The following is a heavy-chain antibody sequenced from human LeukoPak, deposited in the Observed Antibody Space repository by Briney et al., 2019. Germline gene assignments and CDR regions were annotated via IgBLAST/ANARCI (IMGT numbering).Heavy chain of an antibody. CDR3: ARSPRYSRLNRG. J-gene: IGHJ4*02. CDR1: GFTSSTFI. Sequence: VGTLRLSPATSGFTSSTFIINWGRQAPGKGLKWVSSISSSSSYIYYADSVKGRFTISRDNAKNSLYLQMNSLRAEDTALYYCARSPRYSRLNRGWGQGTLVTVSS. D-gene: IGHD6-13*01. V-gene: IGHV3-21*01. CDR2: ISSSSSYI.